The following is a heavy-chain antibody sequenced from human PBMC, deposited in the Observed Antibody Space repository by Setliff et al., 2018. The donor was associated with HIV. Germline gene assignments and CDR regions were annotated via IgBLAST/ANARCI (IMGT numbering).Heavy chain of an antibody. J-gene: IGHJ4*02. CDR2: IYPGDFVT. V-gene: IGHV5-51*01. Sequence: PGESLTISCQASGYSFTNYWIGWVRQMPGKGLGWIGVIYPGDFVTRYGPSFQGQVFISADRSITTAYLQWDSLKASDTAMYYCTGRRRAPGIEDLEAYWGQGTLVTVSS. CDR1: GYSFTNYW. CDR3: TGRRRAPGIEDLEAY. D-gene: IGHD1-26*01.